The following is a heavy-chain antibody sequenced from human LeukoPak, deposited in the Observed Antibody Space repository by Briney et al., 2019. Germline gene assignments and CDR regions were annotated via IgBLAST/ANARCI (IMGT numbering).Heavy chain of an antibody. J-gene: IGHJ4*02. CDR3: ASPDPDY. CDR2: IWSDGNNK. Sequence: GGSLRLSCAASGFTFSSYAMHWVRQAPGKGLEWVAIIWSDGNNKYYADSVEGRFTISRDTSKNTLFLQMNSLRAEDTTVYYCASPDPDYWGQGTLVTVSS. V-gene: IGHV3-33*01. CDR1: GFTFSSYA.